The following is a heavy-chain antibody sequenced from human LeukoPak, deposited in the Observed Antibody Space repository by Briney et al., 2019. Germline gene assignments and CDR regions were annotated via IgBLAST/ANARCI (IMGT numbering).Heavy chain of an antibody. D-gene: IGHD4-11*01. J-gene: IGHJ4*02. CDR2: IYSGGST. CDR1: GFTVSSNY. CDR3: ARGRSYGNPLDY. Sequence: GGSLRLSCAASGFTVSSNYMSWVRQAPGKGLEWVSVIYSGGSTYYADSVKGRFTVSRDNSKNTLYLQMNSLRAEDTAVYYCARGRSYGNPLDYWGQGTLVTVSS. V-gene: IGHV3-66*01.